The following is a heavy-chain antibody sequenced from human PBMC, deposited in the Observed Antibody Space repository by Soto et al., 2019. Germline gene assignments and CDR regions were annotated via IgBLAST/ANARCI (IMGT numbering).Heavy chain of an antibody. D-gene: IGHD4-4*01. CDR1: GFTFSDHW. J-gene: IGHJ6*02. CDR3: ARGIQYRYGMDV. CDR2: INGDGTNT. Sequence: EVQLVESGGGLVQPGGSLRLSCAAAGFTFSDHWMHWVRQAPGKGLVWVSRINGDGTNTFYADSVKGRFSISRDNAKNTVYLPTYSLRGEDTAVYYCARGIQYRYGMDVWGQRTTVTVTS. V-gene: IGHV3-74*01.